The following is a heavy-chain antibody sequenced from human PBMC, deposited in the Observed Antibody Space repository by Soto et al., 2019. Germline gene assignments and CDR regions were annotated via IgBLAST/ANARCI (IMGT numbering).Heavy chain of an antibody. CDR2: IYYSGST. CDR1: GGSISSYY. Sequence: SETLSLTCTVSGGSISSYYWSWIRQPPGKGLEWIGYIYYSGSTNYNPSLKSRVTISVDTSTNQFSLKLSSVTAADTAVYYCARAAYSYGCDYWGQGPLVTDSS. J-gene: IGHJ4*02. D-gene: IGHD5-18*01. V-gene: IGHV4-59*01. CDR3: ARAAYSYGCDY.